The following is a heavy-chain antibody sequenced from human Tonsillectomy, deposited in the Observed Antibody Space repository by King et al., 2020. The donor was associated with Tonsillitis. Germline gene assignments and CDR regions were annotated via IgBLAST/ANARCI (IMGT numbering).Heavy chain of an antibody. CDR3: AHSSYTIFGVVTSPNDAFDI. CDR2: IYWDDDK. V-gene: IGHV2-5*02. J-gene: IGHJ3*02. D-gene: IGHD3-3*01. CDR1: GFSLSTSGVG. Sequence: TLKESGPTLVKPTQTLTLTCTFSGFSLSTSGVGVGWIRQPPGKALEWLALIYWDDDKRYSPSLKSRLTITKDTSKNQVVLTMTNMDPVDTATYYCAHSSYTIFGVVTSPNDAFDIWGKGTMVTVSS.